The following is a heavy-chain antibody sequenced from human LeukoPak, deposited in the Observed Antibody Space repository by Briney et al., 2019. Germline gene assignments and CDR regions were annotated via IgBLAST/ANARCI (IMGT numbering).Heavy chain of an antibody. V-gene: IGHV3-74*03. D-gene: IGHD5/OR15-5a*01. J-gene: IGHJ4*02. CDR1: AFTFSRDW. CDR2: ISDDGSIT. Sequence: GGSLRLSCAASAFTFSRDWMHWVRQPPWKGRVWVSRISDDGSITTYADSVNGRFTISRDNAKNTVFLQTNSLRDEDTAVYFCVRRYYEYNVYDRHFDYWGQGILVTVSS. CDR3: VRRYYEYNVYDRHFDY.